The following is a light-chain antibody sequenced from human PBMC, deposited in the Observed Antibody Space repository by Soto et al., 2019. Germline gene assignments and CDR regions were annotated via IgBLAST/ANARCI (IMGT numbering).Light chain of an antibody. V-gene: IGLV2-8*01. CDR2: EVT. CDR3: SSYAGSNNFGV. J-gene: IGLJ2*01. CDR1: SSDVGDYNY. Sequence: QSALTQHPSVSGSPGQSVTISCTGTSSDVGDYNYVSWYQHQPDKAPKLMIYEVTKRPSGVPDRFSGSKSGNTASLTVSGLQAEDEADYYCSSYAGSNNFGVFGGGTKLTVL.